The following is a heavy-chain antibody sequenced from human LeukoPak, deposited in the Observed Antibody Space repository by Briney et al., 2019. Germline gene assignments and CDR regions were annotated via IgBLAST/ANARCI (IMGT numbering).Heavy chain of an antibody. V-gene: IGHV4-59*08. J-gene: IGHJ4*02. CDR2: IYYSGST. CDR3: AGHGALGHYFDY. CDR1: GGSISSYY. Sequence: SETLSLTCTVSGGSISSYYWSWIRQPPGKGLEWIGYIYYSGSTNYNPSLKSRVTISVDTSKNQFSLKLSSVTAADTAVYYCAGHGALGHYFDYWGQGTLVTVSS. D-gene: IGHD1-26*01.